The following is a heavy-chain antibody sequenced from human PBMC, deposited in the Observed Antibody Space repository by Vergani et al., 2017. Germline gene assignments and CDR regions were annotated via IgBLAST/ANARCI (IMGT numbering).Heavy chain of an antibody. V-gene: IGHV3-30*03. Sequence: VPLVESGGGVVQPGRSLRLSWVVSGFTSSYYGLHWVRQAPGKGLEWVAVISYDGTQKYYADSVKGRFTISRDNSKSTLYLQMNSLRTEDTAVYYCATKRCGTPGCQIGYFREWGQGTLVTVSS. CDR3: ATKRCGTPGCQIGYFRE. CDR1: GFTSSYYG. CDR2: ISYDGTQK. J-gene: IGHJ4*02. D-gene: IGHD1-1*01.